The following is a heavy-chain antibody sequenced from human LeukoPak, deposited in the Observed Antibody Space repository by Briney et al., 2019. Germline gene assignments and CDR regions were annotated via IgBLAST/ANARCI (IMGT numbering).Heavy chain of an antibody. CDR1: GGSIGYYS. J-gene: IGHJ6*04. V-gene: IGHV4-4*07. Sequence: SETLSLTCTVSGGSIGYYSWSWIRQPAGKGLEWIGRIFASGSTNYNPSLRSRVTMSVDTSKNQFSLKLTSVTAADTAVYYCARDSVCSGGSCHEVDVWGKGTTVTVSS. CDR3: ARDSVCSGGSCHEVDV. D-gene: IGHD2-15*01. CDR2: IFASGST.